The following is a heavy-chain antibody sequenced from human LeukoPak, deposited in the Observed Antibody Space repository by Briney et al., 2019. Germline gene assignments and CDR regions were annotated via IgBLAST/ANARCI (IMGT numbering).Heavy chain of an antibody. CDR1: GGSISSSSYY. V-gene: IGHV4-39*07. Sequence: SETLSLTCNVSGGSISSSSYYWGWIRQPPGKGLEWIGSIYYSGSTYYNPSLKSRVTISVDTSKNQFSLKLSSVTAADTAVYYCARIIRISYYYMDVWGKGTTVTVSS. D-gene: IGHD3-9*01. J-gene: IGHJ6*03. CDR3: ARIIRISYYYMDV. CDR2: IYYSGST.